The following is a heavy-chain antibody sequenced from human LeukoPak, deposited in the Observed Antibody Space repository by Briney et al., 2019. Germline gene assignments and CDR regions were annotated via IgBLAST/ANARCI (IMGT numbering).Heavy chain of an antibody. V-gene: IGHV4-4*09. CDR1: GGSISSYY. CDR3: ARHRGGYDILTGYYPGYYMDV. Sequence: SETLSLTCTVSGGSISSYYWSWIRQPPGKGLEWIGYIYTSGSTNYNPSLKSRVTISVDTSKNQFSLKLSSVTAADTAVYYCARHRGGYDILTGYYPGYYMDVWGKGTTVTVSS. J-gene: IGHJ6*03. D-gene: IGHD3-9*01. CDR2: IYTSGST.